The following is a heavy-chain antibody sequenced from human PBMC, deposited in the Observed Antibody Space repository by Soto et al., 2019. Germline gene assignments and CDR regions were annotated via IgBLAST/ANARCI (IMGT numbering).Heavy chain of an antibody. CDR3: ARGLRVVNYCSGGSCYLYYFDY. J-gene: IGHJ4*02. D-gene: IGHD2-15*01. CDR1: GYTFTSYD. Sequence: ASVKVSCKASGYTFTSYDINWVRQATGQGLEWMGWMNPNSGNTGYAQKFQGRVTMTRNTSISTAYMELSSLRSEDTAVYYCARGLRVVNYCSGGSCYLYYFDYWGQGTLVTVSS. V-gene: IGHV1-8*01. CDR2: MNPNSGNT.